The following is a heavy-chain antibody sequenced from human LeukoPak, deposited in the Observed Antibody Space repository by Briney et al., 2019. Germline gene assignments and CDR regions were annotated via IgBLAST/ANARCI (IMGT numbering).Heavy chain of an antibody. CDR1: GFTFSSYW. CDR2: IKQDGSEK. D-gene: IGHD3-10*01. V-gene: IGHV3-7*01. J-gene: IGHJ4*02. Sequence: GSLRLSCAASGFTFSSYWMSWVRQAPGKGLEWVANIKQDGSEKYYVDSAKGRFTISRDNDKNSLYLQMNSLRAEDTAVYYCARDNTFGELVDYWGQGTLVTVSS. CDR3: ARDNTFGELVDY.